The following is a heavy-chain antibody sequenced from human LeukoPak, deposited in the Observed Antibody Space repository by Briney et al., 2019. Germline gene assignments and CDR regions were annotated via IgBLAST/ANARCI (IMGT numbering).Heavy chain of an antibody. CDR2: ISYDGSNK. D-gene: IGHD2-15*01. CDR1: GFTFSSYG. Sequence: GGSLRLSCAASGFTFSSYGMHWVRQAPGKGLEWVAVISYDGSNKYYADSVKGRFTISRDNSKNTLYLQMNSLRAEDTAVYYCAARPGEVAVPYDYWGQGTLVTVSS. V-gene: IGHV3-30*03. CDR3: AARPGEVAVPYDY. J-gene: IGHJ4*02.